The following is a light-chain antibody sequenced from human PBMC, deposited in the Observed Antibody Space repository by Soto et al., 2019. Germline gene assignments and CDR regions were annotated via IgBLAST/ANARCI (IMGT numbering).Light chain of an antibody. CDR1: QSISAW. CDR3: QQYHRYST. J-gene: IGKJ1*01. CDR2: DVS. V-gene: IGKV1-5*01. Sequence: DIQMPQSPSTLSASVGDRVTITCRASQSISAWLAWYQQKPGKAPNLLIYDVSTLDSGVPSRFSGSASGTEFTLTISSLESDDFATYYCQQYHRYSTFGQGTKVDIK.